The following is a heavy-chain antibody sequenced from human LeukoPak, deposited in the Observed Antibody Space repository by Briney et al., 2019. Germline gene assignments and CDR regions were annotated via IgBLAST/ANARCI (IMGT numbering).Heavy chain of an antibody. CDR3: ARLADYDFWSGYYN. J-gene: IGHJ4*02. CDR2: INWNGGST. V-gene: IGHV3-20*04. CDR1: GFTFSSYE. Sequence: GGSLRLSCAASGFTFSSYEMSWVRQAPGKGLEWVSGINWNGGSTGYADSVKGRFTISRDNAKNSLYLQMNSLRAEDTALYYCARLADYDFWSGYYNWGQGTLVTVSS. D-gene: IGHD3-3*01.